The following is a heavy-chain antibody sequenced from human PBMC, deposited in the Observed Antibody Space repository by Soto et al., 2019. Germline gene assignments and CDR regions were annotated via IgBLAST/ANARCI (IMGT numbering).Heavy chain of an antibody. CDR3: VRRHGLTGDAYY. CDR2: FFYSGKS. D-gene: IGHD3-9*01. J-gene: IGHJ4*02. Sequence: QLQLQESGPGLVKPSETLSLTCSVSGGSISTSSSTYYWGWMRQPPGKGLEWIASFFYSGKSFYNPSLERRVTRSVNTSKDQFSPNLSSVSAADTAVYYCVRRHGLTGDAYYWGQGTLVTVSS. CDR1: GGSISTSSSTYY. V-gene: IGHV4-39*01.